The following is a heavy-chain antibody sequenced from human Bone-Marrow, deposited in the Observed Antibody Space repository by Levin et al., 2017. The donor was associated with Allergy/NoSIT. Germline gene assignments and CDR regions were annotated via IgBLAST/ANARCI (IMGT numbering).Heavy chain of an antibody. D-gene: IGHD1-14*01. CDR1: GFTFSNTW. CDR2: VKHKNDGGTT. V-gene: IGHV3-15*01. J-gene: IGHJ4*02. Sequence: GESLKISCAASGFTFSNTWMNWVRQTPGKGLEWVGRVKHKNDGGTTDYAAPVKGRFTISRDDSKNTLYLQMSNVRTEDTAVYYCTADTYRSDRQAFDYWGQGILVTVSS. CDR3: TADTYRSDRQAFDY.